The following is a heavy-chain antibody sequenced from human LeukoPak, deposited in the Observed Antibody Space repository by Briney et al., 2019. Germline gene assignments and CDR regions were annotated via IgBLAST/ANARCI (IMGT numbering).Heavy chain of an antibody. CDR1: GGSFNSYY. D-gene: IGHD5-12*01. CDR2: INHRGST. J-gene: IGHJ4*02. CDR3: ATSRGYSAYDFQ. Sequence: PGTLSLTCAVYGGSFNSYYWNWIREPPGKGLEWIGEINHRGSTKYNPSLKSRVTISADTSKNQFSLKLSSVTAADTAVYYCATSRGYSAYDFQWGQGTLVTVSS. V-gene: IGHV4-34*01.